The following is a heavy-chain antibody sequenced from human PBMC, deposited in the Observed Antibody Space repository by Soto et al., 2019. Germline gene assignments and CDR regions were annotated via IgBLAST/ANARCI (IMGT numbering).Heavy chain of an antibody. CDR1: GFTFSSYG. CDR3: ARDKSQGGMDV. Sequence: QVQLVESGGGVVQPGRSLRLSCAASGFTFSSYGMHWVRQAPGKGLEWVAVIWYDGSNKYYADSVKGRFTISRDNSKNTLYLQMNSLRAEDTAVYYCARDKSQGGMDVWGQGTTVTVSS. V-gene: IGHV3-33*01. CDR2: IWYDGSNK. J-gene: IGHJ6*02.